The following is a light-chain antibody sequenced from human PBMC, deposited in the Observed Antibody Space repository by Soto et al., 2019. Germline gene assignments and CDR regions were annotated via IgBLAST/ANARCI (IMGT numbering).Light chain of an antibody. J-gene: IGLJ1*01. Sequence: QSVVTQPASVSGSPGQSITISCTGTSSDVDDYNYVSWYQHHPGKAPKLIIYEVRNRPSGVPNRFSGAKSGNTASLTISGLQAEDEADYYCSSYRTGSAFYVFGSGTKLTVL. V-gene: IGLV2-14*01. CDR3: SSYRTGSAFYV. CDR2: EVR. CDR1: SSDVDDYNY.